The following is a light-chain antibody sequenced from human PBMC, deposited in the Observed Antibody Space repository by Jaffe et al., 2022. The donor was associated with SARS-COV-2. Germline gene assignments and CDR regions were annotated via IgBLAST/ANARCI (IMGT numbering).Light chain of an antibody. CDR1: SSNIGNNY. CDR3: GTWDSSLSAL. CDR2: EDN. V-gene: IGLV1-51*01. Sequence: QSVLTQPPSVSAAPGQKVTISCSGSSSNIGNNYVSWYQQLPGTAPKLLIYEDNKRPSGIPDRFSGYKSGTSATLGITGLQTGDEADYYCGTWDSSLSALFGGGTKLTVL. J-gene: IGLJ2*01.